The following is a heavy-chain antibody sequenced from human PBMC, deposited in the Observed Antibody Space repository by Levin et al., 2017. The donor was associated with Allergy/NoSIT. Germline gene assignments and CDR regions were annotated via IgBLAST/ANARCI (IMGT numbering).Heavy chain of an antibody. Sequence: LSLTCAATGFTFGKYDMHWVRQGRGKGLEWVSGIGTSSDTYYADSVKGRFTISRENAKNSLYLQMNRLKDGDTAVYYCVREYYDMLTGYDGMDVWGQGTTVTVSS. D-gene: IGHD3-9*01. CDR1: GFTFGKYD. V-gene: IGHV3-13*01. CDR3: VREYYDMLTGYDGMDV. J-gene: IGHJ6*02. CDR2: IGTSSDT.